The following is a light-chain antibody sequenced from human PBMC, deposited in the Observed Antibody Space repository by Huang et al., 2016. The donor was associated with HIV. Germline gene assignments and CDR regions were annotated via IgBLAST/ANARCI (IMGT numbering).Light chain of an antibody. CDR1: QGVLYNSNNKKS. CDR2: WAS. J-gene: IGKJ2*01. V-gene: IGKV4-1*01. CDR3: QKYDSPPYI. Sequence: DIVLTQSPDSLAASLGVRATINCKSSQGVLYNSNNKKSLAWYQQKPGQPPKLLIYWASTRAAGVPYRFSGSGSGTDCTLTINSLQAGDVAIYYCQKYDSPPYIFGQGTRLEIK.